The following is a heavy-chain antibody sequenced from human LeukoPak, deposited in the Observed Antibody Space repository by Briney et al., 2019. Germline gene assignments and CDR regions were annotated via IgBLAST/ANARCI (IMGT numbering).Heavy chain of an antibody. D-gene: IGHD4-23*01. CDR3: ASPPGAGNSGVEYFDY. CDR1: IASISSNSYY. CDR2: IYYSGST. J-gene: IGHJ4*02. Sequence: TSETLSLTCTLSIASISSNSYYWGWIRQPPGKGREWIGRIYYSGSTYYNPSLKSRVTISVDTSKNQFSLKLSSVTAADTAVYYCASPPGAGNSGVEYFDYWGQGTLVTVSS. V-gene: IGHV4-39*01.